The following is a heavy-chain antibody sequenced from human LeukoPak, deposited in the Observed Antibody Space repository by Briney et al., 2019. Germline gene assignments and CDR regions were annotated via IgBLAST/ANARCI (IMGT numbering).Heavy chain of an antibody. CDR1: GFTFRRSA. J-gene: IGHJ5*02. CDR2: ISSNGGGT. D-gene: IGHD6-13*01. Sequence: GGSLRLSCSASGFTFRRSAMHWVCQAPEKGLEYVSAISSNGGGTYYADSVKGRFTISRDNAKNTLYLQMNSLRAEDTAVYYCARSNTRGIAAGDWFDPWGQGTLVTVSS. V-gene: IGHV3-64*04. CDR3: ARSNTRGIAAGDWFDP.